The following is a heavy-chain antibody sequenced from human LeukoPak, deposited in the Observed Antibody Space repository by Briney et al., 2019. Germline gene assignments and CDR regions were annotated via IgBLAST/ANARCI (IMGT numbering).Heavy chain of an antibody. J-gene: IGHJ6*02. CDR3: ARGAYYYDSSGSSYYGMDV. Sequence: KAGGSLRLSCAASGFTFSSYSMNWLRQAPGKGLEWVSSISSSSSYIYYADSVKGRFTISRDNAKNSLYLQMNSLRAEDTAVYYCARGAYYYDSSGSSYYGMDVWGQGTTVTVSS. D-gene: IGHD3-22*01. CDR1: GFTFSSYS. CDR2: ISSSSSYI. V-gene: IGHV3-21*01.